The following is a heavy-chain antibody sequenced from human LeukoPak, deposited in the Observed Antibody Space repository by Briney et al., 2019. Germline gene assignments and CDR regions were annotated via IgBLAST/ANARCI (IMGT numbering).Heavy chain of an antibody. J-gene: IGHJ4*02. CDR2: IKPDSGAT. CDR1: GYNLGAFY. Sequence: ASVKVSCKASGYNLGAFYMYWVRQAPGQGLEWMGWIKPDSGATLYSQKFQGRVTMTRDTSITTLYMELSSLTSDDTAVYYCARDFDYWGQGTLVTVSS. V-gene: IGHV1-2*02. CDR3: ARDFDY.